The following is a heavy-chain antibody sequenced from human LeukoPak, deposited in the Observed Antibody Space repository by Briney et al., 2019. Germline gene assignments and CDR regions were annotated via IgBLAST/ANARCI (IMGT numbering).Heavy chain of an antibody. Sequence: GGSLRLSCVGSGFSSSSSAMSWVRQAPGKGLEWVSTVSGGGAYTYYADSVKGRFTVSRDDSKSMHFLQMNSLRPEDTALYFCAKRITVSAGYYLDSWGQGTLVTVSS. CDR3: AKRITVSAGYYLDS. D-gene: IGHD2-8*01. J-gene: IGHJ4*02. V-gene: IGHV3-23*01. CDR2: VSGGGAYT. CDR1: GFSSSSSA.